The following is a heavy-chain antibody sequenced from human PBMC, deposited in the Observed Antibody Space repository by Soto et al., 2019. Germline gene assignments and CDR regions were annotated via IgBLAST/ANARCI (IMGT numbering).Heavy chain of an antibody. CDR2: INAGNGNT. V-gene: IGHV1-3*01. J-gene: IGHJ6*02. Sequence: ASVKVSCKASGYTFTSYAMHWVRQAPGQRREWMGWINAGNGNTKYSQKFQGRVTITRDTTASTAYMELSSLRSEDTAVYYCATGYNWNWEYYYYGMDVWGQGTTVTVSS. CDR1: GYTFTSYA. D-gene: IGHD1-7*01. CDR3: ATGYNWNWEYYYYGMDV.